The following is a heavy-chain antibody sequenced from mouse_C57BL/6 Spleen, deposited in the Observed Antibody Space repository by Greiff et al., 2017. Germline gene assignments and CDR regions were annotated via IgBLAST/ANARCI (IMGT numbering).Heavy chain of an antibody. CDR1: GYAFSSSW. D-gene: IGHD1-1*01. CDR2: IYPGDGDT. Sequence: QVQLKQSGPELVKPGASVKISCKASGYAFSSSWMNWVKQRPGKGLEWIGRIYPGDGDTNYNGKFKGKATLTADKSSSTAYMQLSSLTSEDSAVYFCARSDYCGSSYRYFDVWGTGTTVTVSS. J-gene: IGHJ1*03. V-gene: IGHV1-82*01. CDR3: ARSDYCGSSYRYFDV.